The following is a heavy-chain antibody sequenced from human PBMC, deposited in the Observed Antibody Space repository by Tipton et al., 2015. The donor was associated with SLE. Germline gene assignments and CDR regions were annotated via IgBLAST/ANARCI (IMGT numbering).Heavy chain of an antibody. V-gene: IGHV4-59*08. CDR1: GDSINSYY. D-gene: IGHD4-17*01. CDR2: IYYREGT. CDR3: ARPSRGHGDYDN. Sequence: TLSLTCTVSGDSINSYYWSWIRQPPGEGLEWIGYIYYREGTNYSPSLKSRVTISLDASKNQLSLKLSSVTAADTAVYYCARPSRGHGDYDNWGQGALVTVSS. J-gene: IGHJ4*02.